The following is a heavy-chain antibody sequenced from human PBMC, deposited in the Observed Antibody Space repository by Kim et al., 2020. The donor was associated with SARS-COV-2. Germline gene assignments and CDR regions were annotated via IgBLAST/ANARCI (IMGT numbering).Heavy chain of an antibody. CDR2: ISSSSSYI. CDR3: ARVIAAAGSDY. CDR1: GFTFSSYS. V-gene: IGHV3-21*01. D-gene: IGHD6-13*01. J-gene: IGHJ4*02. Sequence: GGSLRLSCAASGFTFSSYSMNWVRQAPGKGLEWVSSISSSSSYIYYADSVKGRFTISRDNAKNSLYLQMNSLRAEDTAVYYCARVIAAAGSDYWGQGTLVTVSS.